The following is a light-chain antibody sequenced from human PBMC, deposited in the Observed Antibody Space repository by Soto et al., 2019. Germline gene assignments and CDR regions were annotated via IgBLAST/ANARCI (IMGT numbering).Light chain of an antibody. Sequence: EIGLTQSPGTLSLSPGERATLSCRASQSVSSSYLAWYQQKPGQAPRLLIYGASSRATGIPDRFSGSGSGTDFTLTISRLEPEDFAVYYCQQYGSSPQYTFGHGTQLEIK. CDR2: GAS. CDR1: QSVSSSY. V-gene: IGKV3-20*01. J-gene: IGKJ2*01. CDR3: QQYGSSPQYT.